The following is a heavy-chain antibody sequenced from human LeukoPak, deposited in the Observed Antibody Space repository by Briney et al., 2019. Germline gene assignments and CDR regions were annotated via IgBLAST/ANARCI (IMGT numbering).Heavy chain of an antibody. Sequence: GGSLRLSCAASGFTFTNYGMHWVRQAPGKGLEWVTFIRFDGTIKYYTDSVKGRFTISRDNSKNTLYLQMNSLRTEDTGLYYCARELTGTTFDYWGQGTLVTVSS. D-gene: IGHD1-20*01. CDR3: ARELTGTTFDY. CDR2: IRFDGTIK. CDR1: GFTFTNYG. J-gene: IGHJ4*02. V-gene: IGHV3-30*02.